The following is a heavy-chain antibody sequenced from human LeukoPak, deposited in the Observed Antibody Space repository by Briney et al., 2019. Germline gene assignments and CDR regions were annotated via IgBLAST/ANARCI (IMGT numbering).Heavy chain of an antibody. CDR1: GGTFISYA. CDR2: VIPIFGTA. V-gene: IGHV1-69*06. CDR3: ARVIAAAGGGDYFDY. Sequence: EASVKVSFKASGGTFISYAIRWVRRAPGQGVVWMGGVIPIFGTANYAQKFLGRVTITADKSTSTAYMELSSLRSEDTAVYYCARVIAAAGGGDYFDYWGQGTLVTVSS. D-gene: IGHD6-13*01. J-gene: IGHJ4*02.